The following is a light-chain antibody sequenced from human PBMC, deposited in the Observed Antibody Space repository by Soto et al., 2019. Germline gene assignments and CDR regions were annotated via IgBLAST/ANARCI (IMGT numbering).Light chain of an antibody. J-gene: IGKJ1*01. CDR3: MQPLENFRT. Sequence: IVMTQSPLSLSVTPGEAASISCMSSARLLHKNGYNYVDWYMQKPGQSPRLLIYLGSPRASGVPDRFSGSGSDTYFTLEISRVEADDVGVYYCMQPLENFRTFGQGTKVDIK. CDR2: LGS. V-gene: IGKV2-28*01. CDR1: ARLLHKNGYNY.